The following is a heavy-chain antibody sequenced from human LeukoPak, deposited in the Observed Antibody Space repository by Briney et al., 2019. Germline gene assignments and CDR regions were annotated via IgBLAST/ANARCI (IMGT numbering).Heavy chain of an antibody. Sequence: GGSLRLSCAASGFTFRSYWVSSVRQAPGKGLGWVANMKLDGSEEYYVDSVKGRFTISSDNAKNSLYLQMNSLRVDDTAVYYCARWARYCSSGSCYSRFGPWGQGTLVTVSS. V-gene: IGHV3-7*01. J-gene: IGHJ5*02. CDR1: GFTFRSYW. CDR3: ARWARYCSSGSCYSRFGP. CDR2: MKLDGSEE. D-gene: IGHD2-15*01.